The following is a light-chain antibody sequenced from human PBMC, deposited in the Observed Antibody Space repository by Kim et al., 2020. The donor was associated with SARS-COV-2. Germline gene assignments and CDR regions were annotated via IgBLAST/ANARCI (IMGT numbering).Light chain of an antibody. CDR2: DNH. V-gene: IGLV1-51*01. CDR3: GVWDSTLRSVV. Sequence: QSVLTQPPSVSAAPGQKVTISCSGSSSNIGKNYVSWCQQFPGTAPKLLIYDNHKRPSGIPDRFSGSTSGTSTTLSITGLQTGDEATYYCGVWDSTLRSVVFGGGTQLTVL. J-gene: IGLJ2*01. CDR1: SSNIGKNY.